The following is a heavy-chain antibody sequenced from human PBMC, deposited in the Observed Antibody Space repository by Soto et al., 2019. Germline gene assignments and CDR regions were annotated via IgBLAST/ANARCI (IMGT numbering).Heavy chain of an antibody. V-gene: IGHV3-74*01. D-gene: IGHD3-3*01. Sequence: GGSLRLSCAAFGFKISSSSMNWVRQAPGRGLEWVAYISDGSSTSYADSVKGRFTISRDNAKNTLYLQMNSLRAEDTAVYYCARDSLIAAQTYYDFWSGYYYGMDVWGQGTTVTVSS. J-gene: IGHJ6*02. CDR3: ARDSLIAAQTYYDFWSGYYYGMDV. CDR2: ISDGSST. CDR1: GFKISSSS.